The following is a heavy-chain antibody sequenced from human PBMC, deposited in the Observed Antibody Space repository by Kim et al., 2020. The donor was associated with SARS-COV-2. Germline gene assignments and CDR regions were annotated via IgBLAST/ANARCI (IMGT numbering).Heavy chain of an antibody. V-gene: IGHV4-39*07. J-gene: IGHJ3*02. CDR2: IYYSGST. CDR3: ARSGEYSSSSPFDAFDI. CDR1: GGSISSSSYY. D-gene: IGHD6-6*01. Sequence: SETLSLTCTVSGGSISSSSYYWGWIRQPPGKGLEWIGSIYYSGSTYYNPSLKSRVTISVDTSKNQFSLKLSSVTAADTAVYYCARSGEYSSSSPFDAFDIWGQGTMVTVSS.